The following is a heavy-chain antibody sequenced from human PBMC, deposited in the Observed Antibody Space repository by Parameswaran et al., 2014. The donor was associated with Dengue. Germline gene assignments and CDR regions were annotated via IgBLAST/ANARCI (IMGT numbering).Heavy chain of an antibody. D-gene: IGHD2-15*01. V-gene: IGHV4-34*01. Sequence: RWIRQPPGKGLEWIGEINHSGSTNYNPSLKSRVTISVDTSKNQFSLKLSSVTAADTAVYYCAVAGYCSGGSCFDYWGQGTLVTVSS. J-gene: IGHJ4*02. CDR2: INHSGST. CDR3: AVAGYCSGGSCFDY.